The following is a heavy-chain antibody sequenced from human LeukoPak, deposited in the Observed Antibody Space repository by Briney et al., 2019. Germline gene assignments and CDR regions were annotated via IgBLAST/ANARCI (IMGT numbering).Heavy chain of an antibody. CDR3: AKGGWLDNY. D-gene: IGHD6-19*01. Sequence: GGSLSLSCAASGFTVSSNYMSWVRQAPGKGLEWVSVIYSGGSTYYADSVKGRFTISRDNSKNTLYLQMNNLRAEDTAVYYCAKGGWLDNYWGQGTLVTVSS. CDR2: IYSGGST. J-gene: IGHJ4*02. V-gene: IGHV3-53*01. CDR1: GFTVSSNY.